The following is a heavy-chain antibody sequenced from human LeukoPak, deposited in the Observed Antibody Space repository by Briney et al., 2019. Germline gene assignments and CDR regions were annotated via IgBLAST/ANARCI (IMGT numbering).Heavy chain of an antibody. Sequence: PGGSLRLSCAASGFSFSSYKMSWVRQAPGKGLEWVSVIYSGGSTYYADSVKGRFTISRDNSKNTLYLQMNSLRAEDTAVYYCARDRRGKLDYWGQGTLVTVSS. D-gene: IGHD1-1*01. CDR3: ARDRRGKLDY. CDR2: IYSGGST. CDR1: GFSFSSYK. V-gene: IGHV3-53*01. J-gene: IGHJ4*02.